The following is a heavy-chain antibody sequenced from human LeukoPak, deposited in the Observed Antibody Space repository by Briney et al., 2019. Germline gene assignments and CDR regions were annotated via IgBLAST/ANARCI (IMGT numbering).Heavy chain of an antibody. D-gene: IGHD3-9*01. CDR3: AREGDYDILTGYYFIDS. Sequence: PSETLSLTCAVSGGSISSGNWWRWVRQPPGKGLEWIGEIYHSGNTNYNPSLKSRVTISVDWSKNHFSLKLSSVTAADTAVYYCAREGDYDILTGYYFIDSWGQGTLVTVSS. V-gene: IGHV4-4*02. J-gene: IGHJ4*02. CDR2: IYHSGNT. CDR1: GGSISSGNW.